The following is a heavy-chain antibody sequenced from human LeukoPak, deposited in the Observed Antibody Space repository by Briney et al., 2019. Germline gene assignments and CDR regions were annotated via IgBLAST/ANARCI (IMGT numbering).Heavy chain of an antibody. CDR3: AHRRAVSGFLEWLFDAFDI. D-gene: IGHD3-3*01. V-gene: IGHV2-5*02. J-gene: IGHJ3*02. Sequence: ESGPTLVKPTQTLTLTCTFSGFSLSTSGVGVGWIRQPPGKALGWLALIYWDDDKRYSPSLKSRLTITKDTSKNQVVLTMTNMDPVDTATYYCAHRRAVSGFLEWLFDAFDIWGQGTMVTVSS. CDR2: IYWDDDK. CDR1: GFSLSTSGVG.